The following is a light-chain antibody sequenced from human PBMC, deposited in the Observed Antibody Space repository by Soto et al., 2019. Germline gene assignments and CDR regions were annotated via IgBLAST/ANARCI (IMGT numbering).Light chain of an antibody. Sequence: EIVLTQSPGTLSLSPGERATLSCRASQSASSSQLAWYQQRPGQAPRLLVYGASTRATGIADRFSVSGSGTDFTLTISRLEPEDFAVYYCQQYGSSGVTFGPVTKVDIK. CDR3: QQYGSSGVT. J-gene: IGKJ3*01. CDR2: GAS. V-gene: IGKV3-20*01. CDR1: QSASSSQ.